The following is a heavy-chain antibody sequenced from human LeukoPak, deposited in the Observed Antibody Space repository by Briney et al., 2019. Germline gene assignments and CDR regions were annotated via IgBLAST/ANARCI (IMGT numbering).Heavy chain of an antibody. Sequence: KPSETLSLTCTVSGGSISSSSYYWGWIRQPPGKGLEWIGSIYYSGSTYYNPSLKSRVTISVDTSKNQFSLKLSSVTAADTAVYYCARQSTLRITMIVGPNDVAYFDYWGQGTLVTVSS. J-gene: IGHJ4*02. V-gene: IGHV4-39*01. CDR3: ARQSTLRITMIVGPNDVAYFDY. D-gene: IGHD3-22*01. CDR1: GGSISSSSYY. CDR2: IYYSGST.